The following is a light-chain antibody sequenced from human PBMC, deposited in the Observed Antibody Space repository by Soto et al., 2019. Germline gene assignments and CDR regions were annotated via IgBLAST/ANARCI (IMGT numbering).Light chain of an antibody. J-gene: IGLJ1*01. CDR3: SSYTSSSTLNV. CDR2: DVG. Sequence: QSALTQPASVSGSPGQSITISCTGTSSDVGGYNYVSWYQQHPGKAPKLMIYDVGNRPSGVSNRFSGSKSGNTASLTISGLQAEDEADYYCSSYTSSSTLNVFGTGTKVPV. V-gene: IGLV2-14*01. CDR1: SSDVGGYNY.